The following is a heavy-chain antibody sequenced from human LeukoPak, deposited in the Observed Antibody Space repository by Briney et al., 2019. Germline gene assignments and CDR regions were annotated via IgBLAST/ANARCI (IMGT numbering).Heavy chain of an antibody. J-gene: IGHJ4*02. CDR3: TRDPAQLTDHFDY. D-gene: IGHD1-14*01. Sequence: PGGSLRLSCTASGFTFGDYAMSWVRQAPGEGLEWVGFIRSKAYGGTTEYAASVKGRFTISRDDSKSIAYLQMNSLKTEDTAVYYCTRDPAQLTDHFDYWGQGTLVTVSS. V-gene: IGHV3-49*04. CDR2: IRSKAYGGTT. CDR1: GFTFGDYA.